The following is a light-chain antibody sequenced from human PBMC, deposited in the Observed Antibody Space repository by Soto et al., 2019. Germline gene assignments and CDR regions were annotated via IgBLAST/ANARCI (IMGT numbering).Light chain of an antibody. CDR2: DVS. Sequence: QSALTQPRSVSGSPGQSVAISCTGTSSDVGGYNYVSWYQQHPGKAPKVMIYDVSKRPSGVPDRFSGSKSGNTASLSISWLQAEYEADYYCCSYAGGPYVFGTGTKVTVL. CDR1: SSDVGGYNY. V-gene: IGLV2-11*01. J-gene: IGLJ1*01. CDR3: CSYAGGPYV.